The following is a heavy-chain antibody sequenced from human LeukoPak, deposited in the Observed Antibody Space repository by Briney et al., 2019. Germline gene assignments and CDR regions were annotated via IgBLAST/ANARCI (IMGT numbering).Heavy chain of an antibody. CDR1: GGSISSGNYR. CDR3: ARTVVPDVRGAFGI. J-gene: IGHJ3*02. Sequence: SETLSLTCTVSGGSISSGNYRWSWIRQPAGKGLEWIGRIYTSGSSEYNPSLKSRVTISADTSKNEFSLRLSSVTAADTAIYYCARTVVPDVRGAFGIWGQGTMVTVSS. D-gene: IGHD2-2*01. CDR2: IYTSGSS. V-gene: IGHV4-61*02.